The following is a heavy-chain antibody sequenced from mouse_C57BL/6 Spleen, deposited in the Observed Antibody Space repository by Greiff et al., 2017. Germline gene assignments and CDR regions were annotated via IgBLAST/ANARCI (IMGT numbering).Heavy chain of an antibody. D-gene: IGHD1-1*01. CDR3: TRWGTTVPYWYFDV. V-gene: IGHV1-15*01. J-gene: IGHJ1*03. Sequence: QVQLKQSGAELVRPGASVTLSCKASGYTFTDYEMHWVKQTPVHGLEWIGAIDPETGGTAYNQKFKGKAILTADKSSSTAYMELRSLTSEDSAVYYCTRWGTTVPYWYFDVWGTGTTVTVSS. CDR1: GYTFTDYE. CDR2: IDPETGGT.